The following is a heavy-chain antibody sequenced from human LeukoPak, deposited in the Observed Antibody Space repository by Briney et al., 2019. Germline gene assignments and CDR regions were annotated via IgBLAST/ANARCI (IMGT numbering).Heavy chain of an antibody. V-gene: IGHV4-39*07. CDR3: ARTAGKGLRWYPNAYWYFDL. Sequence: SETLSLTCTVSGGSISGSSYYWGWIRQPPGKGLEWIGSIYYSGSTYYNPSLKSRVTISVDRSKNQFSLKLSSVTAADTAVYYCARTAGKGLRWYPNAYWYFDLWGRGTLVTVSS. CDR2: IYYSGST. D-gene: IGHD4-23*01. J-gene: IGHJ2*01. CDR1: GGSISGSSYY.